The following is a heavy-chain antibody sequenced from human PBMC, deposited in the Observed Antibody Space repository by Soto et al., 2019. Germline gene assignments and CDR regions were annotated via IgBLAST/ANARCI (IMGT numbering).Heavy chain of an antibody. Sequence: GASVKVSCKASGYTFASYAISWMRQAPGQGLEWMGCISAYNGNTNYAQKLQGRVTMTTDTSTSTAYMELRSLRSDDTAVYYCARDGVDTATGYYYGMDVWAQGTTVTVSS. D-gene: IGHD5-18*01. V-gene: IGHV1-18*01. CDR2: ISAYNGNT. CDR1: GYTFASYA. CDR3: ARDGVDTATGYYYGMDV. J-gene: IGHJ6*02.